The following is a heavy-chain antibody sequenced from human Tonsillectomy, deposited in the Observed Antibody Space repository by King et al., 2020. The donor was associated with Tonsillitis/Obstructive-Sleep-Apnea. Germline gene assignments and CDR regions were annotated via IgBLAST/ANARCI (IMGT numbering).Heavy chain of an antibody. CDR2: IKSNTDGGTT. CDR1: GFTFIKAW. CDR3: TTDPRERYANDWYFDY. D-gene: IGHD3-9*01. Sequence: QLVQSGGGLVKPGGSLRLSCAASGFTFIKAWMNWVRQAPGKGLQWVGRIKSNTDGGTTDYTAPVQGRFTISRDDSKNTLYLQMNSLKNEDTAVYYCTTDPRERYANDWYFDYWGQGTLVTVSS. J-gene: IGHJ4*02. V-gene: IGHV3-15*07.